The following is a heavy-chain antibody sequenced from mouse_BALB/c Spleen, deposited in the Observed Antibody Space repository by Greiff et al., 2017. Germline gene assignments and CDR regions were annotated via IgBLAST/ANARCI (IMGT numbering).Heavy chain of an antibody. CDR3: ARDRGRYDDGYAMDY. CDR2: ISDGGSYT. V-gene: IGHV5-4*02. D-gene: IGHD2-14*01. J-gene: IGHJ4*01. Sequence: DVKLVESGGGLVKPGGSLKLSCAASGFTFSDYYMYWVRQTPEKRLEWVATISDGGSYTYYPDSVKGRFTISRDNAKNNLYLQMSSLKSEDTAMYYCARDRGRYDDGYAMDYWGQGTSVTVSS. CDR1: GFTFSDYY.